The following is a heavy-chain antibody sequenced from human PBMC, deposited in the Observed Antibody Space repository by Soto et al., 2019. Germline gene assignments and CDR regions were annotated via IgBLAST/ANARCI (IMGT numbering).Heavy chain of an antibody. J-gene: IGHJ6*02. V-gene: IGHV1-18*01. CDR2: SSADNGDT. Sequence: QVQLVQSGAEVKKLGASVKVSCNGSGYTFTSHGITWVREAPGQGLEWMGWSSADNGDTKYAQKVQGRVTMTTETSTSTAYMELRSLRFDDTAIYYCARPRKWLRSGGMDVWGQGTTVTVSS. CDR3: ARPRKWLRSGGMDV. D-gene: IGHD5-12*01. CDR1: GYTFTSHG.